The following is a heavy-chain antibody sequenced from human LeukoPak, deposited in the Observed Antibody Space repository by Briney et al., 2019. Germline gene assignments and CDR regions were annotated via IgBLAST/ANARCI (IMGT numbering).Heavy chain of an antibody. J-gene: IGHJ4*02. D-gene: IGHD2-2*01. CDR3: AYGKPAAMRW. Sequence: SVKVSCKASGGTFSSYAMSWVRQATGQGLEWMGGIIPIFGTANYAQKFQGRVTITVDESTSTAYMELSSLRSEDTAVYYCAYGKPAAMRWWGQGTLVTVSS. CDR2: IIPIFGTA. V-gene: IGHV1-69*01. CDR1: GGTFSSYA.